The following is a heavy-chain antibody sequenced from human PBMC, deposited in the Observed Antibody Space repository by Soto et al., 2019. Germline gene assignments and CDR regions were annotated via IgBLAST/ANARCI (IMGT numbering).Heavy chain of an antibody. CDR3: ARSTQPRGVMFTYYYYGMDV. CDR2: INHSGST. V-gene: IGHV4-34*01. D-gene: IGHD3-10*01. J-gene: IGHJ6*02. CDR1: GGSFSGYY. Sequence: SETLSLTCAVYGGSFSGYYWSWIRQPPGKGLEWIGEINHSGSTNYNPSLKSRVTISVDTSKNQFSLKLSSVTAADTAVYYCARSTQPRGVMFTYYYYGMDVWGQGTTVTVSS.